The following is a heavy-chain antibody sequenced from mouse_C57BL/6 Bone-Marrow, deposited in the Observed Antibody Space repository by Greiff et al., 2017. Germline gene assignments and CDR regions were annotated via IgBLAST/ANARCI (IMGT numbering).Heavy chain of an antibody. Sequence: EVKLQESGPGLVKPSQSLSLTCYVTGYSITSGYYWNWIRQFPGNKLEWMGYISYDGSNNYNPSLKNRISITRDTAKNQFFLKLNSVTTEDTATYDCARDYYYGNSYDYWGQGTTLTVSS. D-gene: IGHD1-1*01. V-gene: IGHV3-6*01. CDR1: GYSITSGYY. CDR2: ISYDGSN. CDR3: ARDYYYGNSYDY. J-gene: IGHJ2*01.